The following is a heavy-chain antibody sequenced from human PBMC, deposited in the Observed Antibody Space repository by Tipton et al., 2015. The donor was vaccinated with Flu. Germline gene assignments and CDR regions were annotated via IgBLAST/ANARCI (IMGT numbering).Heavy chain of an antibody. V-gene: IGHV3-23*01. CDR2: ISSSGVTT. CDR1: KFTFNNEA. J-gene: IGHJ3*02. Sequence: SLRLSCSASKFTFNNEAMSWARQAPGKGLEWVSGISSSGVTTYYAGSVRGRFTISRDNSRKTLYLQTNSLRDDDAAVYYCVRGEHSSGRCDVFDMWGPGTTVTVSS. D-gene: IGHD3-22*01. CDR3: VRGEHSSGRCDVFDM.